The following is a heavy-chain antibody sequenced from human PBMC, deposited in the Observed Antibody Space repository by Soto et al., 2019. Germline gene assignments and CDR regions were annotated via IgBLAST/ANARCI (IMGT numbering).Heavy chain of an antibody. CDR3: ATYGSGTYKPTTFDY. V-gene: IGHV4-31*03. CDR1: GGSISSGDYY. D-gene: IGHD3-10*01. CDR2: IYYSGST. J-gene: IGHJ4*02. Sequence: SETLSLTCTVSGGSISSGDYYWSWIRQHPGKGLEWIGYIYYSGSTYYNPSLKSRVTISVDTSKNQFSLKLSSVTAADTAVYYCATYGSGTYKPTTFDYWGQGTLVTVSS.